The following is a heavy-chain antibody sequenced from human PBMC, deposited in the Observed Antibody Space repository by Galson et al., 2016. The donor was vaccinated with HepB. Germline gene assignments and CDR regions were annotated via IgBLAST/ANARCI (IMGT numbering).Heavy chain of an antibody. Sequence: SVKVSCKASGGTFSDYTINWVRQAPGQGLEWMGGIIPIFGTANYAQKFKGRVTITADESTNTANMELSSLRSEDTAVYYCARVLFMVRGIIISADYHGMDVWGQGTTVTVSS. V-gene: IGHV1-69*13. J-gene: IGHJ6*02. CDR3: ARVLFMVRGIIISADYHGMDV. D-gene: IGHD3-10*01. CDR1: GGTFSDYT. CDR2: IIPIFGTA.